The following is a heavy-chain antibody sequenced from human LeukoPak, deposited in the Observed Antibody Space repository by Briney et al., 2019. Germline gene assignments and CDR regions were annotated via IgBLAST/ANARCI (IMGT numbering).Heavy chain of an antibody. CDR3: ANGAFRLYYMDV. CDR2: INTDGSST. J-gene: IGHJ6*03. D-gene: IGHD3-16*01. Sequence: GSLRLSCAASGFTFSNYWMHWVRQAPGKGLVWVSRINTDGSSTNYADSVKGRFAISRDNAKSTVYLQMNSLRAEDTAVYYCANGAFRLYYMDVWGKGTTVTVSS. CDR1: GFTFSNYW. V-gene: IGHV3-74*01.